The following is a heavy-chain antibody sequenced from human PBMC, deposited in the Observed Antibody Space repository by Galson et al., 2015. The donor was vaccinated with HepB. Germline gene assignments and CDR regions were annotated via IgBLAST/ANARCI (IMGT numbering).Heavy chain of an antibody. CDR3: AAGVVVAATYDY. V-gene: IGHV1-58*01. D-gene: IGHD2-15*01. J-gene: IGHJ4*02. CDR1: AFTFTSSA. CDR2: IAVGSGNT. Sequence: SLKVSCKASAFTFTSSAVQWVRQARGQRLEWIGWIAVGSGNTNYAQKFQERVTITRDMSTSTAYMELSSLRSEDTAVYYCAAGVVVAATYDYWGQGTLVTVSS.